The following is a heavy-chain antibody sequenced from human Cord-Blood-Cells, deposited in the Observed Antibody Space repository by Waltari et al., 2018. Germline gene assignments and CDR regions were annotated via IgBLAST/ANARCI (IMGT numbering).Heavy chain of an antibody. Sequence: QVQLVQAGAEVKKPASSVKVPCKASGGPFSTYAIRWVRQAPGQGLEWMGRIIPILGIANYAQKFQGRVTITADKSTSTAYMELSSLRSEDTAVYYCAAGVIIQDAFDIWGQGTMVTVSS. V-gene: IGHV1-69*09. J-gene: IGHJ3*02. CDR1: GGPFSTYA. CDR3: AAGVIIQDAFDI. D-gene: IGHD3-10*01. CDR2: IIPILGIA.